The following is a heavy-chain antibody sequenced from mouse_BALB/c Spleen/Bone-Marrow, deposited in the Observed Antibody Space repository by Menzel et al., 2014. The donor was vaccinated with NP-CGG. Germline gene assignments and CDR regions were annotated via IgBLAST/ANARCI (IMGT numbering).Heavy chain of an antibody. J-gene: IGHJ4*01. V-gene: IGHV5-6-3*01. Sequence: EVKLVESGGGLVQPGGSLKLPCAASRFTFSSYGMSWVRQTPDKRLELVATINSNGGSTYYPDSVKGRFTISRDNAKNTLYLQMSSLKSEDTAMYYCARDRYYGYAMDYWGQGTSVTVSS. CDR3: ARDRYYGYAMDY. D-gene: IGHD1-1*01. CDR1: RFTFSSYG. CDR2: INSNGGST.